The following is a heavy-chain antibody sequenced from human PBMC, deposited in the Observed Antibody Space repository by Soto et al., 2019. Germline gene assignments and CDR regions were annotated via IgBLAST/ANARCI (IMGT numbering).Heavy chain of an antibody. J-gene: IGHJ6*02. CDR3: AREWYYGSVNYYDV. CDR1: GGSVSRGSYY. V-gene: IGHV4-61*01. Sequence: QVQLQESGPGLVKPAETLSLTCTVSGGSVSRGSYYRSWIRQPPGKGLEWIGYMYYSGSTNYNPSLKSRVTISLDTSKNQFSLKLSSVTAADTAVYYCAREWYYGSVNYYDVWGQGTTVTVSS. D-gene: IGHD3-10*01. CDR2: MYYSGST.